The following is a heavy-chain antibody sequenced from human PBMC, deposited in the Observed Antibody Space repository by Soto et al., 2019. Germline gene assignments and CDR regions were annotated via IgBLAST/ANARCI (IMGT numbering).Heavy chain of an antibody. J-gene: IGHJ4*02. CDR1: GFTFSSYG. CDR3: ARDGEEIAAHRFDY. D-gene: IGHD6-6*01. Sequence: QVQLVESGGGVVQPGRSLRLSCAASGFTFSSYGMHWVRQAPGKGLEWVAVIWYDGSNKYYADSVKGRFTISRDNSKNTLYLQMNSLRAEDTAVYYCARDGEEIAAHRFDYWGQGTLVTVSS. CDR2: IWYDGSNK. V-gene: IGHV3-33*01.